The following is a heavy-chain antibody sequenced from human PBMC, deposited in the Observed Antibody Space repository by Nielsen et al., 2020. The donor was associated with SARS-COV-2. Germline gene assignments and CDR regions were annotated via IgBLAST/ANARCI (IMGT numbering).Heavy chain of an antibody. CDR3: ARSAGIVVVVAAYGMDV. D-gene: IGHD2-15*01. V-gene: IGHV3-21*01. Sequence: GESLKISCAASGFTFSSYSMNWVRQAPGKGLEWVSSISSSSSYIYYADSVKGRFTISRDNAKNSLYLQMNSLRAEDTAVYYCARSAGIVVVVAAYGMDVWGQGTTVTVSS. CDR2: ISSSSSYI. J-gene: IGHJ6*02. CDR1: GFTFSSYS.